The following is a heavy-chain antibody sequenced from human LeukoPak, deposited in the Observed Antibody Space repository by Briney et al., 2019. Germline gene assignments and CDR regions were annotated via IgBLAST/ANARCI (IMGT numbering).Heavy chain of an antibody. D-gene: IGHD1-26*01. J-gene: IGHJ4*02. V-gene: IGHV3-53*01. CDR1: GIAVSGNY. CDR2: ISINTNT. Sequence: GGSLTLSCAASGIAVSGNYMSWVRQTPGKGLEWVSFISINTNTFYADSVRGRFTISRDTSKNTLLLQMNSLRDEDPAIYYCAIAQTWDGLFESWGQGTLVTVSS. CDR3: AIAQTWDGLFES.